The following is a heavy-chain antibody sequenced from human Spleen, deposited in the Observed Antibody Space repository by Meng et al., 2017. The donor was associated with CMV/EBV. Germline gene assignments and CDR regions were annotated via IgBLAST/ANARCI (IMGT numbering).Heavy chain of an antibody. J-gene: IGHJ4*02. V-gene: IGHV1-69*02. Sequence: SVKVSCKASGGTFSSYTINWVRQAPGQGLEWMGRIIPILAITNYAQRFQGRVTITADKSSNTAYMELSSLRSEDTAMYYCALDCSTASCYVDYWGQGTLVTVSS. D-gene: IGHD2-2*01. CDR2: IIPILAIT. CDR1: GGTFSSYT. CDR3: ALDCSTASCYVDY.